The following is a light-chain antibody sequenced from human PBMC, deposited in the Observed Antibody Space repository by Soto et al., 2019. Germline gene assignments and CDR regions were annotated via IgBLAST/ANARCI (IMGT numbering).Light chain of an antibody. CDR1: QSVSSNY. CDR3: QQYGSSAYT. V-gene: IGKV3-20*01. CDR2: GAS. Sequence: EIVLTQSPGTLTLSPGERATLSCRASQSVSSNYLAWYQQKLGQAPRLLIYGASSRATGIPDRFSGSGSGTDFTLTTSRLDPEHFAVYYCQQYGSSAYTFGQGTKLEI. J-gene: IGKJ2*01.